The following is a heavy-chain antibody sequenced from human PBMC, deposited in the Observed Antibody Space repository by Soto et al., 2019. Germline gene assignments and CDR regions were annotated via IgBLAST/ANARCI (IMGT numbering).Heavy chain of an antibody. V-gene: IGHV1-18*01. CDR3: ARGGYSYGTTYYYYGMDV. CDR2: ISAYNGNT. CDR1: GYTFTSDG. D-gene: IGHD5-18*01. Sequence: ASVKGCCKASGYTFTSDGISWVRQAPGQGLEWMGWISAYNGNTNYAQKLQGRVTMTTDTSTSTAYMELRSLRSDDTAVYYCARGGYSYGTTYYYYGMDVWGQGTTVTVSS. J-gene: IGHJ6*02.